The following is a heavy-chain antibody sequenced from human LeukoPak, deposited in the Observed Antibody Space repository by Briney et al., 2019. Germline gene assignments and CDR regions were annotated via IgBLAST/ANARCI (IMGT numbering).Heavy chain of an antibody. D-gene: IGHD2-15*01. J-gene: IGHJ3*02. CDR3: AKEIDTLGTNAFDI. Sequence: GGSLRLSCAASGFSFDDYPMHWVRQAPGKGLEWVALINEDGGKTFYADSVRGRFTISRDNSKNSLYLQMNSLRTEDSALYYCAKEIDTLGTNAFDIWGQGTIVTVSS. CDR1: GFSFDDYP. CDR2: INEDGGKT. V-gene: IGHV3-43*02.